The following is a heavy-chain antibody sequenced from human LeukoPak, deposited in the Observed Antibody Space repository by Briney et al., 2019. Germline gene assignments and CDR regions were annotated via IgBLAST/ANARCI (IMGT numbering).Heavy chain of an antibody. J-gene: IGHJ4*02. Sequence: PGGSLRLSCAASGFTFSGYWMSWVRQAPGKGLEWVANIKQDGSEKYYVDSVKGRFTISRDNAKNSLYLQMNSLRAEDTAVYYCARVSSGSLDYWGQGTLVTVSS. D-gene: IGHD1-26*01. CDR1: GFTFSGYW. CDR3: ARVSSGSLDY. CDR2: IKQDGSEK. V-gene: IGHV3-7*01.